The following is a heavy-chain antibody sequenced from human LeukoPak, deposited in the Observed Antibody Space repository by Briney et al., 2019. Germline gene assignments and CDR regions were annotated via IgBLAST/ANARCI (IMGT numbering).Heavy chain of an antibody. Sequence: GGSLRLSCAASGFTFSSYSMNWVRQAPGKRLEWVSSISSSSSYIYYADSVEGRFTISRDNAKNSLYLQMNSLRAEDTAVYYCARDRYGVATSPYFDYWGQGTLVTVSS. CDR1: GFTFSSYS. V-gene: IGHV3-21*01. CDR3: ARDRYGVATSPYFDY. CDR2: ISSSSSYI. J-gene: IGHJ4*02. D-gene: IGHD5-12*01.